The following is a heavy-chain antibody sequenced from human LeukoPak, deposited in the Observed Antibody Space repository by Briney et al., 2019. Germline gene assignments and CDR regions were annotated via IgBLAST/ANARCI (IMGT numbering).Heavy chain of an antibody. V-gene: IGHV3-21*01. J-gene: IGHJ4*02. CDR3: ARDSTDSSGYSAYYFDY. CDR1: RFTFSTYG. Sequence: GGSLRLSCAAARFTFSTYGMNWVRQAPGKGLEWVSSISTSSSYIYYADSVKGRFTISRDNAKNSLYLQMNSLRAEDTAVYYCARDSTDSSGYSAYYFDYWGQGTLVTVSS. CDR2: ISTSSSYI. D-gene: IGHD3-22*01.